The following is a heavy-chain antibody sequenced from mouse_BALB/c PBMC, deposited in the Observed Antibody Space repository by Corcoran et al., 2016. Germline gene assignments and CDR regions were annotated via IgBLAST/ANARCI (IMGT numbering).Heavy chain of an antibody. D-gene: IGHD2-10*02. CDR1: GYTFTDYY. CDR3: ARGYGNYYFDD. Sequence: QIQLQQSGPELVKPGASVKISCKASGYTFTDYYINWVKQKPGQGLEWIGWIYPGSGNTKYNEKFKGKATLTVDTSSSTAYMQLSSLTSADTAVDFWARGYGNYYFDDWGQGTTLTVAS. V-gene: IGHV1-84*02. J-gene: IGHJ2*01. CDR2: IYPGSGNT.